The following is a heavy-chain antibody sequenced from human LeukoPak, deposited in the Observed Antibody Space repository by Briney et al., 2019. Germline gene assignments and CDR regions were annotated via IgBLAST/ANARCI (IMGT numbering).Heavy chain of an antibody. CDR1: GGTFSSYA. D-gene: IGHD5-18*01. Sequence: SVKVSCKASGGTFSSYAISWVRQAPGQGLEWMGGIIPIFGTANYAQKFQGRVTMTTDTSTTTAYMELRSLRSDDTAVYYCARGGYSYGYMGYFDCWGQGTLVTVSS. CDR3: ARGGYSYGYMGYFDC. V-gene: IGHV1-69*05. CDR2: IIPIFGTA. J-gene: IGHJ4*02.